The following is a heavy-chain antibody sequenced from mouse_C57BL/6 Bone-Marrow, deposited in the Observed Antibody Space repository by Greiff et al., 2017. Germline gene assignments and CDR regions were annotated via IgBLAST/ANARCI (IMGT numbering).Heavy chain of an antibody. Sequence: EVQLQQSGPGLVKPSQSLSLTCSVTGYSITSGYYWNWIRQFPGNKLEWMGYISYDGSNNYNPSLKNRISITRDTSKNQFFLKLNSVTTEDTATYYCARAPTTVVADWYFDVWGTGTTVTVSS. D-gene: IGHD1-1*01. V-gene: IGHV3-6*01. CDR3: ARAPTTVVADWYFDV. J-gene: IGHJ1*03. CDR1: GYSITSGYY. CDR2: ISYDGSN.